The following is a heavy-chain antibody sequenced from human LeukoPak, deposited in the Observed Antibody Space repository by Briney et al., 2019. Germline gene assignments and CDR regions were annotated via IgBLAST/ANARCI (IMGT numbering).Heavy chain of an antibody. Sequence: TGGSVRLSCAASGFTFSNYEMNWVRQAPGKGLEWVSNITGSGGSMDYADSVKGRFTISIDNAKNSLYLQMNSLRAEDTGIYYCARVNYDFWSGSSGAFDIWGQGTTVSV. CDR1: GFTFSNYE. D-gene: IGHD3-3*01. V-gene: IGHV3-48*03. CDR3: ARVNYDFWSGSSGAFDI. J-gene: IGHJ3*02. CDR2: ITGSGGSM.